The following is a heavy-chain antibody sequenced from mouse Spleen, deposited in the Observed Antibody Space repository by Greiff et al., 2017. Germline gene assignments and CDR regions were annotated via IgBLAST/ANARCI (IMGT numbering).Heavy chain of an antibody. Sequence: EVNVVESGGGLVQSGRSLRLSCATSGFTFSDFYMEWVRQAPGKGLEWIAASRNKANDYTTEYSASVKGRFIVSRDTSQSILYLQMNALRAEDTAIYYCARDGGDYFDYWGQGTTLTVSS. CDR3: ARDGGDYFDY. J-gene: IGHJ2*01. CDR2: SRNKANDYTT. V-gene: IGHV7-1*01. CDR1: GFTFSDFY.